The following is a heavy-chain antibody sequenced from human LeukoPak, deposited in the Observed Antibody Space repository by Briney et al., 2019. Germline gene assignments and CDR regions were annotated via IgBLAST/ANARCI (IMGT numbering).Heavy chain of an antibody. CDR1: GFTFGDYA. CDR3: TRAFPGYDSSGYSVDYFDY. CDR2: IRSKAYGGTA. D-gene: IGHD3-22*01. J-gene: IGHJ4*02. Sequence: GGSLRLSCTAPGFTFGDYAMSWFRQAPGKGLEWVGFIRSKAYGGTAEYAASVKGRFTISRDDSKSIAYLQMNSLKTEDTAVYYCTRAFPGYDSSGYSVDYFDYWGQGTLVTVSS. V-gene: IGHV3-49*03.